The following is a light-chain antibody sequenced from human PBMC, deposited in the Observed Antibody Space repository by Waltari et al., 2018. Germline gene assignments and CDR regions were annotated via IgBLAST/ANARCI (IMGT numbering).Light chain of an antibody. CDR3: SSFSTSSTLLL. V-gene: IGLV2-14*01. J-gene: IGLJ2*01. CDR2: AVT. CDR1: SSDVGGNNY. Sequence: QSALSQPASVSGSPGKSISITRTGTSSDVGGNNYVPWYQQHPGKAPKPLIYAVTNRPSGVSNRFSGSKSGNAASLTISGLQAEDEGDYYCSSFSTSSTLLLFGGGTKLTVL.